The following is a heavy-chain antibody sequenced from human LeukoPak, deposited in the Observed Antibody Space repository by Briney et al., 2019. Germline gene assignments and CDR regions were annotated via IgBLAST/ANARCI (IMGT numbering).Heavy chain of an antibody. D-gene: IGHD5-12*01. CDR3: AREGGDIVAPRYYFDY. V-gene: IGHV1-18*01. Sequence: GASVKVSCKASGYTFTSYGISWVRQAPGQGLEWMGWISTYNGNTNYAQKLQGRVTMTTDTSTSTAYMELRSLRSDDTAFYYCAREGGDIVAPRYYFDYWGQGTLVTVSS. CDR2: ISTYNGNT. CDR1: GYTFTSYG. J-gene: IGHJ4*02.